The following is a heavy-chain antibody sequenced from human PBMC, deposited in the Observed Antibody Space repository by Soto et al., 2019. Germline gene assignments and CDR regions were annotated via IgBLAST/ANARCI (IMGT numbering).Heavy chain of an antibody. CDR1: GFTFSSYW. Sequence: GGSLRLSCAASGFTFSSYWMHWVRQAPGKGLVWVSRINSDGSSTSYADSVKGRFTISRDNAKDTLYLQMNSLRAEDTAVYYCARALYCSGGSCHSGLYYYYYGMDVWGQGTTVTVSS. V-gene: IGHV3-74*01. CDR2: INSDGSST. D-gene: IGHD2-15*01. CDR3: ARALYCSGGSCHSGLYYYYYGMDV. J-gene: IGHJ6*02.